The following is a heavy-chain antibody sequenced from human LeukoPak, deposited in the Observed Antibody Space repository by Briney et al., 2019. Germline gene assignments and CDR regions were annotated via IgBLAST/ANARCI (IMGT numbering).Heavy chain of an antibody. CDR2: INPNSGGT. CDR3: ARVSARTWIQLFDY. Sequence: GASVKVSCKASGYTFTGYYMHWVRQAPGQGLEWMGWINPNSGGTNYAQKFQGRVTMTRDTSISTAYMELSRLRSDDTAVYYCARVSARTWIQLFDYWGQGTLVTVSS. D-gene: IGHD5-18*01. CDR1: GYTFTGYY. J-gene: IGHJ4*02. V-gene: IGHV1-2*02.